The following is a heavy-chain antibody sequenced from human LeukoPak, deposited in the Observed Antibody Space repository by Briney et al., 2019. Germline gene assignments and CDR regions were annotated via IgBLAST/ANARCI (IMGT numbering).Heavy chain of an antibody. CDR1: GGSFSGYY. Sequence: SETLSLTCAVYGGSFSGYYWTWIRQPPGKGLEWIGEINHSGSANYNPSLKSRVTISVDTSKNQFSLKLSSVTAADTAMYYRASPGGDEYYYGSGSQPRDYWGQGTLVTVSS. CDR3: ASPGGDEYYYGSGSQPRDY. CDR2: INHSGSA. D-gene: IGHD3-10*01. V-gene: IGHV4-34*01. J-gene: IGHJ4*02.